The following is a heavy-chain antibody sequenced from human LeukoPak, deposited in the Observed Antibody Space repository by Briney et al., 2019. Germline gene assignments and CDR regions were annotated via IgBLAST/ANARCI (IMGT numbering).Heavy chain of an antibody. J-gene: IGHJ3*02. D-gene: IGHD3-9*01. CDR2: ISWNSGSI. Sequence: SGGSLRLPCAASGFTFDDYAMHWVRQAPGKGLEWVSGISWNSGSIGYADSVKGRFTISRDNAKNSLYLQMNSLRAEDTALYYCAKRKTPKYYDILTGDAFDIWVQGTMVTVSS. CDR1: GFTFDDYA. CDR3: AKRKTPKYYDILTGDAFDI. V-gene: IGHV3-9*01.